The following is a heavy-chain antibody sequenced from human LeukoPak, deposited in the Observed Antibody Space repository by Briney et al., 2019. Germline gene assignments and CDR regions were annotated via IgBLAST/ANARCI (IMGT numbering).Heavy chain of an antibody. Sequence: GGSLRLSCAASGFTFSSYWMCWVRQAPGKGLAWVAIINQDGSDKYYVDSVKGRFTISRDNAENSLYLHVNSLRAEDAAVYYCARGGQRLADYWGQGALVTVSS. J-gene: IGHJ4*02. D-gene: IGHD6-19*01. V-gene: IGHV3-7*01. CDR2: INQDGSDK. CDR3: ARGGQRLADY. CDR1: GFTFSSYW.